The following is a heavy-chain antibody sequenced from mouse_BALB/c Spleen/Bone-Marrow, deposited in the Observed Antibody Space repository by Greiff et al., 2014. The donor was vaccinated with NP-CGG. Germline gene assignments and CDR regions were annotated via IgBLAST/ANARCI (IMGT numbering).Heavy chain of an antibody. D-gene: IGHD1-1*01. J-gene: IGHJ3*01. V-gene: IGHV14-3*02. Sequence: EVKLMESGAELVKPGASVKLSCTASGFNIKDTYMHGVKQRPERGLEWIGRIDPANGNTKYDPKFQGKATTTADTSSNTAYLQLSSLTSEDTAVYYCAAYYYGSSQFAYWGQGTLVTVSA. CDR3: AAYYYGSSQFAY. CDR2: IDPANGNT. CDR1: GFNIKDTY.